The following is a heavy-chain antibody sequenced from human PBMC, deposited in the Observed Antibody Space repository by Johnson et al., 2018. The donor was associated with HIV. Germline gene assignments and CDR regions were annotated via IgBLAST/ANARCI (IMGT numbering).Heavy chain of an antibody. CDR1: GFTFNNYA. Sequence: EVQLVESGGGLVQPGGSLRLSCAASGFTFNNYAMHWVRQAPGKGLEYVSAISSDGGSSYSATSVKGRFTISRDNSKNTLFLQMGSLRAEDMAVYYCARRAHDAFDIWGQGTMVTVSS. V-gene: IGHV3-64*01. CDR2: ISSDGGSS. CDR3: ARRAHDAFDI. J-gene: IGHJ3*02.